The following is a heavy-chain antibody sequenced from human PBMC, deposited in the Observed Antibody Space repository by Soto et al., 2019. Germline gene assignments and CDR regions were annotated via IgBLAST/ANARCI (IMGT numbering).Heavy chain of an antibody. D-gene: IGHD3-3*01. J-gene: IGHJ6*02. CDR1: GFTFSSYS. CDR3: ARDYRGVVTHSLPHYYYGMDV. CDR2: ISSSSSYI. V-gene: IGHV3-21*01. Sequence: GGSLRLSCAASGFTFSSYSMNWVRQAPGKGLEWVSSISSSSSYIYYADSVKGRFTISRDNAKNSLYLQMNSLRAEDTAVYYCARDYRGVVTHSLPHYYYGMDVWGPGTTVTVSS.